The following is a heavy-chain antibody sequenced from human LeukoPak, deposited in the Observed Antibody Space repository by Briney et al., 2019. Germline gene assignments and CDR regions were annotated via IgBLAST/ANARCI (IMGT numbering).Heavy chain of an antibody. CDR1: GFTFSSYG. J-gene: IGHJ4*02. D-gene: IGHD3-3*01. V-gene: IGHV3-7*01. CDR3: ANNYDLWSGYYPFDY. Sequence: GGSLRLSCAASGFTFSSYGMHWVRQAPGKGLERVANIKQDGSEKYYVDSVKGRFTISRDNAKNSLYLQMNSLRAEDTAVYYCANNYDLWSGYYPFDYWGQGTLVSVSS. CDR2: IKQDGSEK.